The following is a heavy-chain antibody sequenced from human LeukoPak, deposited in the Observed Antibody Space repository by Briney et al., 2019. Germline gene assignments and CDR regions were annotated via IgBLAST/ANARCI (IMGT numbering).Heavy chain of an antibody. Sequence: ASVKVSCKASGYTFTSYDINWVRQATGQGLEWMGWMNPNSGNTGYAQKFQGRVTMIRNTSISTAYMELSSLRSEDTAVYYCARGGVYCSGGSCYSSGAFDIWGQGTMVTVSS. CDR3: ARGGVYCSGGSCYSSGAFDI. V-gene: IGHV1-8*01. CDR1: GYTFTSYD. D-gene: IGHD2-15*01. J-gene: IGHJ3*02. CDR2: MNPNSGNT.